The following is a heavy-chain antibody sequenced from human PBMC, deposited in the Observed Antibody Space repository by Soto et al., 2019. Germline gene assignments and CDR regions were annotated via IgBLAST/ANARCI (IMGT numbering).Heavy chain of an antibody. CDR1: GFTFSSYA. Sequence: EVQLLESGGGLVQPGGSLRLSCAASGFTFSSYAMSWVRQAPGKGLEWVSAISGSGGSTYYADSVKGRFTISRDNSKNTLYLQMNSLRAEDTAVYYCAKEVLPLNMVRGATSWFDPWGQGTLVTVSS. V-gene: IGHV3-23*01. J-gene: IGHJ5*02. CDR3: AKEVLPLNMVRGATSWFDP. CDR2: ISGSGGST. D-gene: IGHD3-10*01.